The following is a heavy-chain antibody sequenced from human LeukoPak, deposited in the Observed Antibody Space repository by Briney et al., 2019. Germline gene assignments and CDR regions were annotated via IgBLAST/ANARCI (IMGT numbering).Heavy chain of an antibody. CDR2: INSSGGTL. CDR3: ARGTPNFDY. CDR1: GFTFSSYS. J-gene: IGHJ4*02. V-gene: IGHV3-48*02. Sequence: PGVYLRLSCAAYGFTFSSYSMNWVRQAPGKGLEWVSYINSSGGTLNYADSVKGRFTISRDNAKNSLYLQVNSLRDEDTVVYYCARGTPNFDYWGQGTLVTVSS.